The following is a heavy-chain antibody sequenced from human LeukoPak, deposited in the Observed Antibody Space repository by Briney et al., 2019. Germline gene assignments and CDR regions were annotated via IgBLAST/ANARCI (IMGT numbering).Heavy chain of an antibody. Sequence: SETLSLTCVDYGGSFSGYYWSWIRQPPGKGLEWIGEINHSGSTNYNPSLNGRVTTSVETTTNKLSLKMSTMTDADTAVYYCSRATLRISGSYYWGQGTLVTVSA. J-gene: IGHJ4*02. V-gene: IGHV4-34*01. CDR2: INHSGST. CDR3: SRATLRISGSYY. CDR1: GGSFSGYY. D-gene: IGHD1-26*01.